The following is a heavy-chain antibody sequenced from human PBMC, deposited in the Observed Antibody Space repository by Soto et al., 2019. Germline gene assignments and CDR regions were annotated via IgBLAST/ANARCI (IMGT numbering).Heavy chain of an antibody. CDR3: AREPGSKGYDFCSGYYSSFDY. V-gene: IGHV3-48*02. CDR1: GFTFSSYS. Sequence: GGSLRLSCAASGFTFSSYSMNWVRQAPGKGLEWVSYISSSSSTIYYADSVKGRFIISRENAKNSLYLQMNSLRDDDTAVYYCAREPGSKGYDFCSGYYSSFDYWGQGTLVTVSS. D-gene: IGHD3-3*01. J-gene: IGHJ4*02. CDR2: ISSSSSTI.